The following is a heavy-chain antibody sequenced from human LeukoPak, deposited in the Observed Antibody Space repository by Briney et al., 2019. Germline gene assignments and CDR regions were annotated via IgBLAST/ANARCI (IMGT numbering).Heavy chain of an antibody. V-gene: IGHV4-39*07. CDR3: AREPYYYDSSDFDY. J-gene: IGHJ4*02. D-gene: IGHD3-22*01. Sequence: PSETLSLTCTVSGGSISSSSYYWGWIRQPPGKGLEWIGSIYYSGSTYYNPSLKSRVTISVDTSKNQFSLKLSSVTAADTAVYYCAREPYYYDSSDFDYWGQGTLVTVSS. CDR1: GGSISSSSYY. CDR2: IYYSGST.